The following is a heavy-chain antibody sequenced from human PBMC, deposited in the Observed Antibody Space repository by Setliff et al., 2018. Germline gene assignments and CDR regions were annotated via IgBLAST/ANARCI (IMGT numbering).Heavy chain of an antibody. D-gene: IGHD2-21*01. V-gene: IGHV3-23*01. CDR2: ISGSGGST. J-gene: IGHJ4*02. Sequence: GGSLRLSCTASGFTFSSYWMSWVRQAPGKGLEWVSAISGSGGSTHYADSVRGRFTISRDISKNTLYLQMNSLRPEDTAVYYCARGGDYCGGECYIPPPDSYWGQGTLVTVSS. CDR1: GFTFSSYW. CDR3: ARGGDYCGGECYIPPPDSY.